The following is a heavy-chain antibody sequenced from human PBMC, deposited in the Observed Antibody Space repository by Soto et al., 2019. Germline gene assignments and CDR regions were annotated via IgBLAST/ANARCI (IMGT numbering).Heavy chain of an antibody. CDR2: IYYNGNT. CDR3: ARGYHGYGYANFDY. CDR1: GGSINTYY. Sequence: SETLSLTCTVSGGSINTYYWNWIRQPPGKGLEWIAYIYYNGNTDSNPSLEGRVTISLDTPKNQLSLELSSVTAADTAVYYCARGYHGYGYANFDYWGQGILVTVSS. V-gene: IGHV4-59*01. J-gene: IGHJ4*02. D-gene: IGHD2-2*01.